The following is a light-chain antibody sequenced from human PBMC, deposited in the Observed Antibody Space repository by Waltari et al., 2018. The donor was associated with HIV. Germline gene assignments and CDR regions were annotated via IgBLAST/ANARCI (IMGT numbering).Light chain of an antibody. CDR2: EVT. Sequence: QSALTQPPSASGSPGQSVTISCTGTSSDVGGYNYVSWYQQHPDKAPKLMIYEVTKRPSGVHDRFSGSKSGNTASLTISGLQAEDEADYYCSSYAGSNTFVFGTGTKVTVL. CDR3: SSYAGSNTFV. J-gene: IGLJ1*01. V-gene: IGLV2-8*01. CDR1: SSDVGGYNY.